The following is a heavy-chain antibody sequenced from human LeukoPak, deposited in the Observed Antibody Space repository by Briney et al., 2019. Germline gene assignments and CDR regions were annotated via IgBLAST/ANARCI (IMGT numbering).Heavy chain of an antibody. CDR1: GFTFSSYW. Sequence: GGSLRLSCAASGFTFSSYWMSWVRQAPGEGLEWVANIKQDGSEKYYVDSVKGRFTISRDNAKNSLYLQMNSLRAEDTAVYYCARRYDSSGYEAFDICGQGTMVTVSS. CDR3: ARRYDSSGYEAFDI. CDR2: IKQDGSEK. D-gene: IGHD3-22*01. J-gene: IGHJ3*02. V-gene: IGHV3-7*04.